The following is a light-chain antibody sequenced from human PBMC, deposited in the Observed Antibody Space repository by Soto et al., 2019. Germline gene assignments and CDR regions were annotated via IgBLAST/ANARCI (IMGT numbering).Light chain of an antibody. CDR1: QNINSW. CDR2: DAS. J-gene: IGKJ1*01. CDR3: QLEWT. V-gene: IGKV1-5*01. Sequence: DIQMTQSPSRLSASVGDRVTITRRASQNINSWLAWYQQKPGKAPKLLIYDASSLESGVPSRFSGSGSGTEFTLTISSLQPDDFATYYCQLEWTFGQGTKVDI.